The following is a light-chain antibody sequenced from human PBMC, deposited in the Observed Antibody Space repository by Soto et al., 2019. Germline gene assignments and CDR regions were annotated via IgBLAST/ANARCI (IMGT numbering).Light chain of an antibody. CDR2: GAS. J-gene: IGKJ1*01. CDR3: HQYGSSPWT. CDR1: QSGFSFY. Sequence: EIVLTQSPGTLSLSPGERATLSCRASQSGFSFYLAWFQQKPGQPPRLLIYGASTRATGIPDRFSGSGSGTDFTLTISRLEPEDFAVYYCHQYGSSPWTLGQGTKVEIK. V-gene: IGKV3-20*01.